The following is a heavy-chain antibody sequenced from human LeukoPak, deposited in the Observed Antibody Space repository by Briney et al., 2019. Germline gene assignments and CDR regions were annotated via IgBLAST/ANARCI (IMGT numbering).Heavy chain of an antibody. CDR1: GGSISSYY. CDR3: ARQTSSSSSFYYYYMDV. J-gene: IGHJ6*03. Sequence: SETLSLTCTVSGGSISSYYWSWIRQPAGKGLEWIGRIYTSGSTNYNPSLKSRVTMSVDTAKNQFFLKLSSVTAADTAVYYCARQTSSSSSFYYYYMDVWGKGTTVTVSS. CDR2: IYTSGST. V-gene: IGHV4-4*07. D-gene: IGHD6-6*01.